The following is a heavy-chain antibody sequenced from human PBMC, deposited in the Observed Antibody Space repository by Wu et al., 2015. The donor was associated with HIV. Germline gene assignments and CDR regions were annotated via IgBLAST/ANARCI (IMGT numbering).Heavy chain of an antibody. Sequence: QMQLVQSGPEVKKPGTSVKVSCKASGFTFTSSAMQWVRQARGQRLEWIGWIVVGSGNTNYAQKFQERVTITRDMSTSTAYMELSSLRSEDTAVYYCAAWALHGSQLNWYFDLWGRGTWSLSPQ. CDR3: AAWALHGSQLNWYFDL. CDR1: GFTFTSSA. CDR2: IVVGSGNT. J-gene: IGHJ2*01. V-gene: IGHV1-58*02. D-gene: IGHD2-2*01.